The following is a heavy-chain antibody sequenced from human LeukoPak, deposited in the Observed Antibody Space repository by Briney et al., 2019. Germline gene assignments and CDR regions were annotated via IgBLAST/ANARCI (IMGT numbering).Heavy chain of an antibody. D-gene: IGHD2-15*01. CDR3: ARMAQYCSGGSCYDYYYYYGMDV. CDR2: IYHSGST. Sequence: PSETLSLTCAVSGGSISSSNWWSWVRQPPGKGLEWIGEIYHSGSTNYNPSLKSRVTISVDTSKSQFSLRLSSVTAADTAVYYCARMAQYCSGGSCYDYYYYYGMDVWGQGTTVTVSS. J-gene: IGHJ6*02. V-gene: IGHV4-4*02. CDR1: GGSISSSNW.